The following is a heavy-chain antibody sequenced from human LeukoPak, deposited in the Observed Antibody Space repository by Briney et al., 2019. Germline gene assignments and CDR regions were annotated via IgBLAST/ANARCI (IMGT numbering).Heavy chain of an antibody. Sequence: ASVKVSRKASGGTFSIYAISWVRPAPGQGLEWMGGIIPIFGTANYAQKFQGRVTITTDEYTSTAYMELSSLRSEDTAVYYCARGGNYDFWSGYYVNYYYYMDVWGKGTTVTVSS. D-gene: IGHD3-3*01. J-gene: IGHJ6*03. CDR2: IIPIFGTA. CDR3: ARGGNYDFWSGYYVNYYYYMDV. CDR1: GGTFSIYA. V-gene: IGHV1-69*05.